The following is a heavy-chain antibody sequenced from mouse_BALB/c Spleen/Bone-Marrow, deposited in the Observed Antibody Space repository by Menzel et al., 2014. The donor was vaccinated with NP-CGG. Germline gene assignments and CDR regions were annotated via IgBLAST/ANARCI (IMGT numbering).Heavy chain of an antibody. CDR2: INPGSGGT. J-gene: IGHJ4*01. CDR1: GYAFTNYL. Sequence: VQLQQSGAELVRPGTSVKVSCKASGYAFTNYLIEWVKQRPGQGLEWIGVINPGSGGTNYNEKFKGKATLTADKSSSTANMQLNSLTSDDSAVYFCARSIAYYYGMDYWGQGTSVTVSS. V-gene: IGHV1-54*03. CDR3: ARSIAYYYGMDY. D-gene: IGHD2-10*02.